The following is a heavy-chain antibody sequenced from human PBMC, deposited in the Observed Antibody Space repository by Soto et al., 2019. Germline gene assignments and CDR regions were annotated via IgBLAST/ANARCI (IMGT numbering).Heavy chain of an antibody. J-gene: IGHJ4*02. CDR3: AKGHKGIVATGTDC. V-gene: IGHV3-23*01. CDR2: ISGSGGST. Sequence: LRLPWAASWCTFSSHAMIWVRQNPGKGLEWVSAISGSGGSTYYVDSVKGRFTISRDNSKNTLYLQMNSLRAEDTVVYYCAKGHKGIVATGTDCWGQGIRVTVSS. CDR1: WCTFSSHA. D-gene: IGHD6-13*01.